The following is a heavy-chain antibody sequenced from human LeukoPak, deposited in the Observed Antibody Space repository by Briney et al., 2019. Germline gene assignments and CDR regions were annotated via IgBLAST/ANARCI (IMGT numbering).Heavy chain of an antibody. V-gene: IGHV4-30-4*01. CDR3: AREGQWLVQGGNWFDP. CDR2: IYYSGST. D-gene: IGHD6-19*01. CDR1: GGSISSGDYY. J-gene: IGHJ5*02. Sequence: SETLSLTCTVSGGSISSGDYYWSWIRQPPGKGLEWIGYIYYSGSTYYNPSLKSRVTISVGTSKNQFSLKLSSVTAADTAVYYCAREGQWLVQGGNWFDPWGQGTLVTVSS.